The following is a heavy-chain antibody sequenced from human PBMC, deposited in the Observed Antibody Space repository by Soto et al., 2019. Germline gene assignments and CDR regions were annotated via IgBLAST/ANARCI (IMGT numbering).Heavy chain of an antibody. CDR1: GESISTDHW. J-gene: IGHJ4*02. D-gene: IGHD2-8*01. CDR3: ASARWYY. Sequence: QVQLQESGPGLVKPSGTLSVTCAVSGESISTDHWWSWVRQPPGKGLEWIGEIYHTGSTNYNPSRKSSVTISVDKSKNHFSLKLSSVTAADTAVYYCASARWYYWGQGTLVTVSS. CDR2: IYHTGST. V-gene: IGHV4-4*02.